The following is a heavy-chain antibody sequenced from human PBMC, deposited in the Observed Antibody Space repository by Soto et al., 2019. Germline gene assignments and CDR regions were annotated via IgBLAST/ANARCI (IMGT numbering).Heavy chain of an antibody. CDR1: GYTFTSYG. J-gene: IGHJ1*01. V-gene: IGHV1-18*01. D-gene: IGHD3-3*01. CDR2: ISAYNGNT. Sequence: ASVKVSCKASGYTFTSYGISWVRQAPGQGLEWMGWISAYNGNTNYAQKLKGRVTMTTDTSTSTAYMELRSLRSDDTAVYYCARNEKYYDFWSGYYPGAEYFQHWGQGTLVTVSS. CDR3: ARNEKYYDFWSGYYPGAEYFQH.